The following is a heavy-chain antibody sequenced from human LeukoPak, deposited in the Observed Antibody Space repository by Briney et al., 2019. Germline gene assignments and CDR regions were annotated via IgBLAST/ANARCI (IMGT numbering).Heavy chain of an antibody. V-gene: IGHV3-23*01. J-gene: IGHJ3*01. CDR1: GFTFSSYA. D-gene: IGHD6-6*01. Sequence: PGASLRLSCAASGFTFSSYAMSWVRQAPGKGRERVSGISGSGGSTFYADSVKGRFTISRDNSKNTVSLQMNSLRAEDTAVYYCASSIAALMGGNDAFDVWGEGTMVTVSS. CDR3: ASSIAALMGGNDAFDV. CDR2: ISGSGGST.